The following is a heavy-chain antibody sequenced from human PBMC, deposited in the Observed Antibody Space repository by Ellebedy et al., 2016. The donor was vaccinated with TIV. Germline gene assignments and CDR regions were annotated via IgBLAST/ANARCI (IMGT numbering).Heavy chain of an antibody. CDR1: GFTFSDHY. V-gene: IGHV3-72*01. CDR3: ARLPTVTTSFDI. Sequence: GGSLRLSCVASGFTFSDHYMDWVRQAPGKGLEWVGRSRNKANGYTTEYAASVRGRFTISRDDSKNSLYLQMNSLKTEDTAVYYCARLPTVTTSFDIWGQGAMVTVSS. CDR2: SRNKANGYTT. J-gene: IGHJ3*02. D-gene: IGHD4-17*01.